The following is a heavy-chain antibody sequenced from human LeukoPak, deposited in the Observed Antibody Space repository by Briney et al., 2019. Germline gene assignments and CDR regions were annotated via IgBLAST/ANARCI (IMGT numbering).Heavy chain of an antibody. V-gene: IGHV3-53*01. CDR3: ARGSTVIYYFDY. CDR2: IHAGGST. J-gene: IGHJ4*02. Sequence: GGSLRLSCAASGFTVSGNYMTWVRQAPGKGLEWVSLIHAGGSTYYADFVQGRFTISRDNSKNTLYPQMNSLRAEDTAVYYCARGSTVIYYFDYWGQGTLVTVSS. D-gene: IGHD4-11*01. CDR1: GFTVSGNY.